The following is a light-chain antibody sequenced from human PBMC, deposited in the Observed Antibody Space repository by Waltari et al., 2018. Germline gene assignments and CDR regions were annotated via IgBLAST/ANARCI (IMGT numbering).Light chain of an antibody. J-gene: IGLJ1*01. CDR3: SSYTTSNTYV. CDR1: SRDVGGDDY. V-gene: IGLV2-14*03. CDR2: DVN. Sequence: QSALPQPASVSGSPGQSITISCTGTSRDVGGDDYLSWYQHHPGDAPKLMIYDVNKRPSGVSNRFSGSKSGNTASLTISGLQAEDEADYYCSSYTTSNTYVFGTGTKVTVL.